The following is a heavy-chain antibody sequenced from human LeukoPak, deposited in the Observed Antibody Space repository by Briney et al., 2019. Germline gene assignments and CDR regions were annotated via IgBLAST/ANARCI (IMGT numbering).Heavy chain of an antibody. CDR1: GFTFSDYY. Sequence: GGSLRLSCAASGFTFSDYYMSWIRQAPGKGLEWVSYISSSGSYTDYADSVKGRFTISRDNAQNSLYLQMKSLRAGDTTVYYCARAQDWGPYFFDYWGQGTLVSVSS. CDR2: ISSSGSYT. J-gene: IGHJ4*02. D-gene: IGHD7-27*01. CDR3: ARAQDWGPYFFDY. V-gene: IGHV3-11*05.